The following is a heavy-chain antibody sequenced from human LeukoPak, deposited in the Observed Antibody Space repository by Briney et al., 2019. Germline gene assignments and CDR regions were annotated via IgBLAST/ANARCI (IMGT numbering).Heavy chain of an antibody. Sequence: PSETLSLTCTVSGGSISSSSYYWGWIRQPPGKGLEWIGSIYYSGSTYCNPSLKSRVTISVDTSKNQFSLKLSSVTAADTAVYYCARGQGYSSGWGAPYWGQGTLVTVSS. J-gene: IGHJ4*02. CDR3: ARGQGYSSGWGAPY. D-gene: IGHD6-19*01. CDR2: IYYSGST. CDR1: GGSISSSSYY. V-gene: IGHV4-39*07.